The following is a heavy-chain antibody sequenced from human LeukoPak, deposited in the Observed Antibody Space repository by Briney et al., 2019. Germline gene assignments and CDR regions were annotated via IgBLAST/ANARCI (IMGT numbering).Heavy chain of an antibody. CDR1: GFTFSSYW. D-gene: IGHD3-10*01. CDR2: INHSGST. CDR3: ARGLQEYYYGSGSYYFLDY. J-gene: IGHJ4*02. V-gene: IGHV4-34*01. Sequence: GSLRLSCAASGFTFSSYWMSWIRQPPGKGLEWIGEINHSGSTNYNPSLKSRVTISVDTSKNQFSLKLSSVTAADTAVYYCARGLQEYYYGSGSYYFLDYWGQGTLVTVSS.